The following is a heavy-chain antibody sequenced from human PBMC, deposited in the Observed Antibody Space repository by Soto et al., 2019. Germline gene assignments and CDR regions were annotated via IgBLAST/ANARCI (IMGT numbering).Heavy chain of an antibody. D-gene: IGHD2-15*01. Sequence: GGSLRLSCAASGFTFSSYAMHWVRQAPGKGLEWVAVISYDGSNKYYADSVKGRFTISRDNSKNTLYLQMNSLRAEDTAVYYCXRGYXSGGSCSRRNYYYGMDVWGQGTTVTVSS. J-gene: IGHJ6*02. CDR1: GFTFSSYA. V-gene: IGHV3-30-3*01. CDR2: ISYDGSNK. CDR3: XRGYXSGGSCSRRNYYYGMDV.